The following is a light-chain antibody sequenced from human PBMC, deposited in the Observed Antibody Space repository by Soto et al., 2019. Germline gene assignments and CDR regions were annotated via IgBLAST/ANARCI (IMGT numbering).Light chain of an antibody. Sequence: EIVMTQSPSTLSVSPGERATLSCSASQSVSSNLAWYQQKPGHAPRPLIYGASTRATGIPARFSGSGSGTEFTLTISSLQSEDFAVYYCQQYNNWPRTFGQGTKVEIK. V-gene: IGKV3-15*01. CDR1: QSVSSN. CDR2: GAS. CDR3: QQYNNWPRT. J-gene: IGKJ1*01.